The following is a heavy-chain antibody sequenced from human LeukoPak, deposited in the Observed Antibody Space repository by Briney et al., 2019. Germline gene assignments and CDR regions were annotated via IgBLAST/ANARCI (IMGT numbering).Heavy chain of an antibody. D-gene: IGHD6-13*01. Sequence: GSSEKVSCKDSGYTIPNLGTEWVRQAPVQVLEWMWWISVYNDNTYYTQNLQGRVTMTTDPSTSTAYMELRSLRSDDTAVYYCARETAAGSEAFDIWGQGTMVTVSS. CDR1: GYTIPNLG. J-gene: IGHJ3*02. CDR2: ISVYNDNT. V-gene: IGHV1-18*01. CDR3: ARETAAGSEAFDI.